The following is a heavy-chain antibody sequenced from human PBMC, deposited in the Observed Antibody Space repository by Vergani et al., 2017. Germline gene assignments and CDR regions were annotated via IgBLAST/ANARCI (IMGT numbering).Heavy chain of an antibody. J-gene: IGHJ6*02. Sequence: QVQLVESGGGVVQPGRSLRLSCAASGFTFSSYGMHWVRQAPGKGLEWVAVISYDGSNKYYADSVKGRFTISRDNSKNTLYLQMNSLRAEDTAVYYCAKDFYGSGSYYVYYYYYGMDVWGQGTTVTVSS. CDR2: ISYDGSNK. CDR3: AKDFYGSGSYYVYYYYYGMDV. V-gene: IGHV3-30*18. CDR1: GFTFSSYG. D-gene: IGHD3-10*01.